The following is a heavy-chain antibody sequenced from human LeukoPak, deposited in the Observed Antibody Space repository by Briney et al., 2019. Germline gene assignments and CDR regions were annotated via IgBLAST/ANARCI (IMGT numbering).Heavy chain of an antibody. V-gene: IGHV4-31*03. D-gene: IGHD5-18*01. J-gene: IGHJ4*02. Sequence: SETLSLTCTVSGDSIISDANYWSWVRQHPGKGLEWIGYLHYSGSTFYNPSLKSRVTMSVDTSKNQFSLRLSSVTAADTAVYFCARVSAAMGPDYWGQGTLVTVAS. CDR3: ARVSAAMGPDY. CDR1: GDSIISDANY. CDR2: LHYSGST.